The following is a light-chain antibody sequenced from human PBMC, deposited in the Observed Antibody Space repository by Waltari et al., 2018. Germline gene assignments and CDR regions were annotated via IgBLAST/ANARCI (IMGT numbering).Light chain of an antibody. CDR1: QSVRIY. CDR3: QQYVESPAT. J-gene: IGKJ1*01. V-gene: IGKV3-20*01. Sequence: EIVLTQSPGTVSLSPGDRATLSCRASQSVRIYLAWYQQKPGQAPRLLIYQASTRATGIPDRFRASGAGTDFSLTISRLEPEDFAVYYCQQYVESPATFGQGTKVEIK. CDR2: QAS.